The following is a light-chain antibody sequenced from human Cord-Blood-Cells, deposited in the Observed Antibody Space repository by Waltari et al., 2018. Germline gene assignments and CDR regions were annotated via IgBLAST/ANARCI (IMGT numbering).Light chain of an antibody. CDR3: QQYNSYWT. Sequence: DIQMTQSPSTLSASVGDRVTITCRASQSISSWLAWYQQTPGKATKLLIYRASSLESGVPSRFSGSGSGTEFTLTISSLQPDDFATYYCQQYNSYWTFGQGTKVEIK. CDR2: RAS. V-gene: IGKV1-5*03. J-gene: IGKJ1*01. CDR1: QSISSW.